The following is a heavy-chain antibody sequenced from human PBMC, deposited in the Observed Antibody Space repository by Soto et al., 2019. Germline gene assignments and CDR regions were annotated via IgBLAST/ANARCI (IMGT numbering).Heavy chain of an antibody. D-gene: IGHD5-12*01. CDR3: ARIAYSGYDLGLYGMDV. CDR1: GFSLSTSGMR. Sequence: SGPTLVNPTQTLTLTCTFSGFSLSTSGMRVSWIRQPPGKALEWLARIDWDDDKFYSTSLKTRLTISKDTSKNQVVLTMINMDPVDTATYYCARIAYSGYDLGLYGMDVWGQGTTVTVSS. V-gene: IGHV2-70*04. CDR2: IDWDDDK. J-gene: IGHJ6*02.